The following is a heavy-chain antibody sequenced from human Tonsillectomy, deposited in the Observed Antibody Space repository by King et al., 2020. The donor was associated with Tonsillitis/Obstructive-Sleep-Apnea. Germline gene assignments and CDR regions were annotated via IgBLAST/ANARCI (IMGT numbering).Heavy chain of an antibody. D-gene: IGHD4-17*01. J-gene: IGHJ4*02. V-gene: IGHV4-39*01. Sequence: QLQESGPGLVKPSETLSLTCTVSGGSISSSSYYWGWIRQPPGKGLEWIGSIYYSGSTYYNPSLKSRVTISVDTSKNQFSLKLSSVTAADTAVYYCARRGGVYGDDGGGLDYWGQGTLVTVSS. CDR1: GGSISSSSYY. CDR2: IYYSGST. CDR3: ARRGGVYGDDGGGLDY.